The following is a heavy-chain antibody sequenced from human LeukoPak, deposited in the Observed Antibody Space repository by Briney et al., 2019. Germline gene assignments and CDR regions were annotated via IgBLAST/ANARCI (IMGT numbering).Heavy chain of an antibody. D-gene: IGHD3-22*01. CDR1: GGSFSGYY. Sequence: TSETLSLTCAVYGGSFSGYYWSWIRQPPGKGLEWIGEINHSGSTNYNPSLKSRVTISVDTSKNQFSLKLSSVTAADTAVYYCARGSWYYYDSSGYRDAFDIWGQGTMVTVSS. V-gene: IGHV4-34*01. J-gene: IGHJ3*02. CDR3: ARGSWYYYDSSGYRDAFDI. CDR2: INHSGST.